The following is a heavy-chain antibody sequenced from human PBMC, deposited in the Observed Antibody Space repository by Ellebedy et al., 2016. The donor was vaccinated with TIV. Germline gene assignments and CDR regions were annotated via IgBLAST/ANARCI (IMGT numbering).Heavy chain of an antibody. V-gene: IGHV3-74*01. CDR2: INSDGSTT. CDR1: GFTFSSYW. J-gene: IGHJ5*02. Sequence: GESLKISXAASGFTFSSYWMHWVRQVPGKGLVWVSRINSDGSTTYYADSVKGRFTISRDNAKNTLYLQMNSLRAEDTAVYYCARPPIAVADTLSWFDPWGQGTLVTVSS. CDR3: ARPPIAVADTLSWFDP. D-gene: IGHD6-19*01.